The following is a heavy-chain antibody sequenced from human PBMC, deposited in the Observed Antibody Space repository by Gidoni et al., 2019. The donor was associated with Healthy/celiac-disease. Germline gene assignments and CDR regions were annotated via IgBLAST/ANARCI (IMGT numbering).Heavy chain of an antibody. CDR3: ARHVGTGDRAYYFDY. Sequence: EVQLVQSGAEVKKPGESLKISCKGSGYSFSSYWIGWVRQMSGKGLEWMGIIYPGDSDTRYSPSFQGQVTISADKSISTAYLQWSGLKASDTAIYYCARHVGTGDRAYYFDYWGQGTLVTVSS. V-gene: IGHV5-51*01. CDR1: GYSFSSYW. J-gene: IGHJ4*02. D-gene: IGHD1-1*01. CDR2: IYPGDSDT.